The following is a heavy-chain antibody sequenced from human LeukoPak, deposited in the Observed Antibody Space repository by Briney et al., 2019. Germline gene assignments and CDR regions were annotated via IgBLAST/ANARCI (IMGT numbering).Heavy chain of an antibody. CDR2: IYSGGST. Sequence: GGSLRLSCAASGFTVSSNYMSWVRQAPGKGLGWVSVIYSGGSTYYADSVKGRFTLSRDSSKNTLYLQMNSLRAEDTAVYYCARVPVAGTFPIGYMDVWGKGTTVTVSS. CDR1: GFTVSSNY. J-gene: IGHJ6*03. D-gene: IGHD6-19*01. CDR3: ARVPVAGTFPIGYMDV. V-gene: IGHV3-53*01.